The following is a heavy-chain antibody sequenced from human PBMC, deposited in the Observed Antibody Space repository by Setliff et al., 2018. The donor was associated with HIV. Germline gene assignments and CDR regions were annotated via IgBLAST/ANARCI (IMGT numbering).Heavy chain of an antibody. J-gene: IGHJ5*02. V-gene: IGHV1-8*01. D-gene: IGHD3-22*01. CDR2: MNPNNGNT. CDR1: GDTLTELS. CDR3: AINDRTYFYDSSGYYGNWFDP. Sequence: ASVKVSCKVSGDTLTELSIHWVRQAPGKGLEWMGWMNPNNGNTGYAQKFQGRVIMTRNTSISTAYMELTSLRSEDTAVYYCAINDRTYFYDSSGYYGNWFDPWGQGTLVTVSS.